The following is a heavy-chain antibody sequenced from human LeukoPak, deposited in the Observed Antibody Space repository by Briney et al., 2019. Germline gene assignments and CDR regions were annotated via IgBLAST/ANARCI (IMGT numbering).Heavy chain of an antibody. V-gene: IGHV4-4*07. J-gene: IGHJ3*02. CDR2: IYATGST. D-gene: IGHD1-26*01. Sequence: SETLSLTCTVSGGSIRSYYWSWIRQPAGKGLEWIGRIYATGSTNFNPSLKSRVTMSVDTSKNQFSLKLSSVTAADTAVYYCARGGSYLSAFDIWGQGTMVTVSS. CDR3: ARGGSYLSAFDI. CDR1: GGSIRSYY.